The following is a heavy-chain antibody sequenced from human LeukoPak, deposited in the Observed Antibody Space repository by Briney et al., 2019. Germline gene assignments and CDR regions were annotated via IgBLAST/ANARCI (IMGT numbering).Heavy chain of an antibody. V-gene: IGHV4-31*03. J-gene: IGHJ4*02. CDR1: GGSISSGGYY. D-gene: IGHD7-27*01. CDR2: IYYSGST. CDR3: ARVGLGRMDYFDY. Sequence: SQTLSLTCTVSGGSISSGGYYWSWIRQHPGKGLEWIGYIYYSGSTYYNPSLKSRVTISVYTSKNQFSLKLSSVTAADTAVYYCARVGLGRMDYFDYWGQGTLVTVSS.